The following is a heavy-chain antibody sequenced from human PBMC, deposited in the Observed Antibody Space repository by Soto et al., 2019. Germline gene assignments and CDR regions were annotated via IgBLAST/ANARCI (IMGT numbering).Heavy chain of an antibody. CDR1: GYTFINYY. V-gene: IGHV1-46*01. CDR2: INPSGGST. Sequence: ASVKVSCKASGYTFINYYIHWVRQAPGQGLEWMGIINPSGGSTTYAQKFQARVTMTRDTSTTTVSMELSSLRSEDTAVYYCARDPRYDSSGYSLDYRGQGTLVTVSS. D-gene: IGHD3-22*01. CDR3: ARDPRYDSSGYSLDY. J-gene: IGHJ4*02.